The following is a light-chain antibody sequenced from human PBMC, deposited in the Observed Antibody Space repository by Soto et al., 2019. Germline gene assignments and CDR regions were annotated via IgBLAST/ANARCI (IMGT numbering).Light chain of an antibody. Sequence: IVMTQSPAAVSVSPRERPTLSCRASQSVSSSYFGWCQQKPGQAPRLLIYGASTRATGIPARFSGSGSGTEFTLTIRSLQSEDFAVYYCQQYNNWPPEFGGGTKVDIK. CDR1: QSVSSSY. CDR2: GAS. J-gene: IGKJ4*01. V-gene: IGKV3-15*01. CDR3: QQYNNWPPE.